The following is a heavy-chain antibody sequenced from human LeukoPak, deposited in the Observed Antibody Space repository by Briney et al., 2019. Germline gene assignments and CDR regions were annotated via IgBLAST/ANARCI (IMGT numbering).Heavy chain of an antibody. D-gene: IGHD6-13*01. CDR3: AREVYSSSWYGKSYYFDY. CDR2: INWNGGST. V-gene: IGHV3-20*04. J-gene: IGHJ4*02. Sequence: GGSLRLSCAASGFTFDDYGMSWVRQAPGKGLEWVSGINWNGGSTGYADSVKGRFTISRDNAKNSLYLQMNSLRAEETALYYCAREVYSSSWYGKSYYFDYWGQGTLVTVSS. CDR1: GFTFDDYG.